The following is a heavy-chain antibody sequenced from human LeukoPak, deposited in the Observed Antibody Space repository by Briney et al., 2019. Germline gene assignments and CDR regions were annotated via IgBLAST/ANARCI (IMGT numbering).Heavy chain of an antibody. CDR1: GASISSYD. D-gene: IGHD6-13*01. J-gene: IGHJ4*02. CDR2: IYYSGRT. V-gene: IGHV4-59*01. Sequence: SETLSLTCTVSGASISSYDWSWIRQPPGKGLEWIGYIYYSGRTVYKPSLKSRVTISVDTSKNQFSLKLSSVTAADTAVYYCARDHSSSWSYFDYWGQGTLVTVSS. CDR3: ARDHSSSWSYFDY.